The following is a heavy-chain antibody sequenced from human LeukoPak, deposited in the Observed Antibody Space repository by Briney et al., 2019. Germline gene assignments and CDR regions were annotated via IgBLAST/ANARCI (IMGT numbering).Heavy chain of an antibody. V-gene: IGHV4-34*01. CDR3: ARVRLGKDIVVAPAARPRAFDI. CDR1: GGSFSGYY. Sequence: PSETLSLTCAVYGGSFSGYYWSWIRQPPGKGLEWIGEINHSGSTNYNPSLKSRVTISVDTSKNQFSLKLSSVTAADTAVYYCARVRLGKDIVVAPAARPRAFDIWGQGTMVTVSS. J-gene: IGHJ3*02. CDR2: INHSGST. D-gene: IGHD2-2*01.